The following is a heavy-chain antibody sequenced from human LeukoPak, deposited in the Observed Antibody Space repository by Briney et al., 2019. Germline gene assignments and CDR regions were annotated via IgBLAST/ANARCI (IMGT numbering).Heavy chain of an antibody. CDR3: ARGRTGSSSWYDY. Sequence: GGSLRLSCAASGFTFSSYGMHWVRQAPGKGLEWVAFIRYDGSNKYYADSAKGRFTISRDNSKNTLYLQMNSLRAEDTAVYYCARGRTGSSSWYDYWGQGTLVTVSS. V-gene: IGHV3-30*02. CDR2: IRYDGSNK. D-gene: IGHD6-13*01. J-gene: IGHJ4*02. CDR1: GFTFSSYG.